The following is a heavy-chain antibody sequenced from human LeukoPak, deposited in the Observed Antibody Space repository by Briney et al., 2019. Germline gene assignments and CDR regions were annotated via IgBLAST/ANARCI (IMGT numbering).Heavy chain of an antibody. CDR1: GFTLSSYW. D-gene: IGHD3-9*01. CDR2: INSDGSST. CDR3: ARDQFYDILTGYYNWFDP. Sequence: PGGSLRLSCAASGFTLSSYWMHWVRQAPGKGLVWVSRINSDGSSTSYADSVKGRFTISRDNAKNTLYLQMNSLRAEDTAVYYCARDQFYDILTGYYNWFDPWGQGTLVTVSS. J-gene: IGHJ5*02. V-gene: IGHV3-74*01.